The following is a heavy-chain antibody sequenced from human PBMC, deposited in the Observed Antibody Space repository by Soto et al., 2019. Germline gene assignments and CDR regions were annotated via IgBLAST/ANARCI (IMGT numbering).Heavy chain of an antibody. CDR2: IWFDENNK. CDR3: AAAPGWLQAI. Sequence: QEQLVESGGGVVQPGRSLRLSCAASGFTFSTYGMHWVRQAPGKGLEWVAVIWFDENNKYYGDSVKGRFTISRDNSKNMVYLQMNSLTAEDTAVYYCAAAPGWLQAIWGQGTLVTVS. J-gene: IGHJ4*02. V-gene: IGHV3-33*01. D-gene: IGHD5-12*01. CDR1: GFTFSTYG.